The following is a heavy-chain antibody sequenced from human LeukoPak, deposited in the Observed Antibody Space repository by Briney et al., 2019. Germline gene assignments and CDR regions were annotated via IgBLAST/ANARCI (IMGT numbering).Heavy chain of an antibody. Sequence: GGSLRLSCAASGFTFSSYGMHRVRQAPGKGLEWVAFIRYDGSNKYYADSVKGRFTISRDNSKNTLYLQMNSLRAEDTAVYYCAKDSPALDSGSPLDYWGQGTLVTVSS. CDR1: GFTFSSYG. CDR3: AKDSPALDSGSPLDY. D-gene: IGHD1-26*01. CDR2: IRYDGSNK. V-gene: IGHV3-30*02. J-gene: IGHJ4*02.